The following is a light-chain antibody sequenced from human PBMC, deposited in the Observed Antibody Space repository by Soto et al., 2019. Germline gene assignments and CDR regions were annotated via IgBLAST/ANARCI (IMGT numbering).Light chain of an antibody. CDR2: QDD. J-gene: IGLJ2*01. CDR3: QAWESTTAGGV. CDR1: KLGDKY. V-gene: IGLV3-1*01. Sequence: SYELTQPPSVSVSPGQTASISCSGDKLGDKYVCWYQQKPGQSPLLVIYQDDKRPSGIPERFSGSTSGDTATLTVTGTQTMDEADYYCQAWESTTAGGVFGGGT.